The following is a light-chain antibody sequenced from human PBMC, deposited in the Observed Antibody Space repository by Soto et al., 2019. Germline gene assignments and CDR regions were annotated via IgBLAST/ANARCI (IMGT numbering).Light chain of an antibody. Sequence: QSVLTQPPSASGTPGQRVTISCSGSSSNIGSNTVNWYQQLPGTAPKLLIYSYNQRPSGVPDRFSGSKYGTSASLAISGLQSEDEADYYCAAWDDSLNGWVFGGGTKLTVL. CDR3: AAWDDSLNGWV. V-gene: IGLV1-44*01. J-gene: IGLJ3*02. CDR2: SYN. CDR1: SSNIGSNT.